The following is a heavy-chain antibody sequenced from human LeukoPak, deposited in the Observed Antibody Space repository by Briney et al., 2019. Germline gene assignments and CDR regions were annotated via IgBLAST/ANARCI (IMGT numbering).Heavy chain of an antibody. V-gene: IGHV4-34*01. CDR2: INHSGST. Sequence: SETLSLTCTVSGGSISGYYWSWIRQPPGKGLEWIGEINHSGSTNYNPSLKSRVTISVDTSKNQFSLKLSSVTAADTAVYYCARGGSSSWLSRFDYWGQGTLVTVSS. CDR1: GGSISGYY. D-gene: IGHD6-13*01. J-gene: IGHJ4*02. CDR3: ARGGSSSWLSRFDY.